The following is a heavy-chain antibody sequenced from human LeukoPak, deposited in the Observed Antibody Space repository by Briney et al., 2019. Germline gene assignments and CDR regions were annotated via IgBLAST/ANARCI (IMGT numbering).Heavy chain of an antibody. CDR2: IYHSGST. V-gene: IGHV4-4*02. D-gene: IGHD2-15*01. J-gene: IGHJ4*02. CDR3: ARNSCPSGSCYDNRGYFDY. CDR1: GGSISNSNW. Sequence: SETLSLTCAVSGGSISNSNWWSWVRQPPGKGLEWIGEIYHSGSTNYNPSLKSRVTISVDKSKNQFSLKLSSVTAADTAVYYCARNSCPSGSCYDNRGYFDYWGQGTLVTVSS.